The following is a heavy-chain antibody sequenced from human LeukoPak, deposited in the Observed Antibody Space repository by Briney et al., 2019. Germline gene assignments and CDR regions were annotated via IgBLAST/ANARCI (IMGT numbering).Heavy chain of an antibody. CDR3: AKEEDTLEWLSGFDP. CDR2: TYYRSKWYN. Sequence: SQTLSLTCAISGDSVSSNSAAWNWIRQSPSRGLEWLVRTYYRSKWYNDYAVSVKSRITITPDTSKNQFSLQLNSVTPEDTAVYYCAKEEDTLEWLSGFDPWGQGTLVTVSS. CDR1: GDSVSSNSAA. J-gene: IGHJ5*02. V-gene: IGHV6-1*01. D-gene: IGHD3-3*01.